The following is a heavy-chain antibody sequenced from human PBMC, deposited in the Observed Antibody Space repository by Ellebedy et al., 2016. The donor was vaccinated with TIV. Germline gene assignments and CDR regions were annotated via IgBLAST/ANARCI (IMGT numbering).Heavy chain of an antibody. CDR2: ISVYTGRT. V-gene: IGHV1-18*04. Sequence: AASVNVSCKASLYTFTNHSLTWVRQAPGQGSEWMGWISVYTGRTNYAQRFQDRVTMTTDTSTNTAYMELRSMKSDDTAIYFCARGMVPTCWGQGTLVTVSS. D-gene: IGHD4/OR15-4a*01. CDR1: LYTFTNHS. J-gene: IGHJ4*02. CDR3: ARGMVPTC.